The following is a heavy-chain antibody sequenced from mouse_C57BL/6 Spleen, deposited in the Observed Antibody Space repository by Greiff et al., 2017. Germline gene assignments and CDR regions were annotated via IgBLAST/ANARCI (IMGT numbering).Heavy chain of an antibody. Sequence: VQLQQPGAELVKPGASVKLSCKASGYTFTSYWMHWVKQRPGQGLEWIGMIHPTSGSTNYNEKFKSKATLTVDKSSSTAYMQLSRLTSEDSAVYCGGREGGNNWYFDVWGTGTTVTVSS. V-gene: IGHV1-64*01. CDR1: GYTFTSYW. CDR3: GREGGNNWYFDV. CDR2: IHPTSGST. J-gene: IGHJ1*03.